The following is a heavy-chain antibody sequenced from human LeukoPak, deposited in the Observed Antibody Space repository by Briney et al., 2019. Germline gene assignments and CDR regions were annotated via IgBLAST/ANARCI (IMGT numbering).Heavy chain of an antibody. Sequence: SETLSLTCTVSGGSVNSGSYYWNWIRQPPGKGLEWIGYIYYSGSTNYNPSLKSRVTIAVDTSKNQFSLKLSSVTAADTAVYYCARAAYSGSYHSDYWGQGTLVTVSS. V-gene: IGHV4-61*01. CDR1: GGSVNSGSYY. CDR2: IYYSGST. D-gene: IGHD1-26*01. CDR3: ARAAYSGSYHSDY. J-gene: IGHJ4*02.